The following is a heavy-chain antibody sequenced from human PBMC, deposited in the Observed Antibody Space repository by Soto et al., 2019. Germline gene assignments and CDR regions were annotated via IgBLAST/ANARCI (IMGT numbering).Heavy chain of an antibody. CDR2: ISGSGGST. D-gene: IGHD6-19*01. V-gene: IGHV3-23*01. CDR3: XNLPTAGWQTDWYFDL. Sequence: EVQLLESGGGLVQPGGSLRLSCAASGFTFSSYAMSWVRQAPGKGLEWVSAISGSGGSTYYADSVKGRFTISRDNSKNTLXLQMNSLXAXDXAVXXXXNLPTAGWQTDWYFDLWGRGTLVTVSS. J-gene: IGHJ2*01. CDR1: GFTFSSYA.